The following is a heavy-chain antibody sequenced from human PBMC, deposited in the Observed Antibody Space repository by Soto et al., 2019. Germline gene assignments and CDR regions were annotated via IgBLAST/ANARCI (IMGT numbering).Heavy chain of an antibody. D-gene: IGHD6-13*01. J-gene: IGHJ6*02. V-gene: IGHV1-69*06. CDR2: IIPIFGTA. CDR1: GGTFSSYA. CDR3: AGERGDSSSWYSGYYYYYGMDV. Sequence: VASVKVSCKASGGTFSSYAISWVRQAPGQGLEWMGGIIPIFGTANYAQKFQGRVTITADKSTSTAYMELSSLRSEDTAVYYCAGERGDSSSWYSGYYYYYGMDVWGQGTAVTVSS.